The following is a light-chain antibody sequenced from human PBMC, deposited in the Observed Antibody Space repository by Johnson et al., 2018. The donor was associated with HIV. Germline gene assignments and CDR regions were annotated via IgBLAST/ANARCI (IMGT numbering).Light chain of an antibody. V-gene: IGLV1-51*02. CDR1: SSNIGKNS. CDR2: ESN. CDR3: GTWDTRLSVLYV. Sequence: QAVLTQPPSVSAAPGQKVTIPRSGSSSNIGKNSVSWYQQLPGTAPKLLIYESNKRPSGIPDRFSGSKSGTSATLGITGLQTGDEADYYCGTWDTRLSVLYVFGSGTKVTVL. J-gene: IGLJ1*01.